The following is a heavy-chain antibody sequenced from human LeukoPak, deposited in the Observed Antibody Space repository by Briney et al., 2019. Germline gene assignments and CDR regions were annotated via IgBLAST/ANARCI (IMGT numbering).Heavy chain of an antibody. CDR1: GGSISSYY. CDR3: ARDSPDRSIVGATGRAFDI. D-gene: IGHD1-26*01. Sequence: PSETLSLTCTVSGGSISSYYWSWIRQPAGKGLEWIGRIYTNGSTNYNPALKSRVTISVDTSKNQSPLNLTSVSAADTAVYYCARDSPDRSIVGATGRAFDIWGQGTVVTVYS. J-gene: IGHJ3*02. CDR2: IYTNGST. V-gene: IGHV4-4*07.